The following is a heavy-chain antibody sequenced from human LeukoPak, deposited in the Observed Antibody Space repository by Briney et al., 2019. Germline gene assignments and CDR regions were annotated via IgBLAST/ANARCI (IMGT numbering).Heavy chain of an antibody. J-gene: IGHJ4*02. V-gene: IGHV7-4-1*02. CDR2: INTNTGNP. D-gene: IGHD4-23*01. Sequence: ASVKVSCTASGYTFTSYAMNWVRQAPGQGLEWMGWINTNTGNPTYAQGFTGRFVFSLDTAVSTAYLQISSLKAEDTAVYYCARDLAGRGGYGGNGYWGQGTLVTVSS. CDR3: ARDLAGRGGYGGNGY. CDR1: GYTFTSYA.